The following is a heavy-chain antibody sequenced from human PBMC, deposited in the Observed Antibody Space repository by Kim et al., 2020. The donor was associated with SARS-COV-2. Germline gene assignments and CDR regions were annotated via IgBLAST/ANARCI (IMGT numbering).Heavy chain of an antibody. J-gene: IGHJ4*02. D-gene: IGHD3-22*01. CDR2: ISGSGGST. CDR3: AKDPYYDSSGYYYEAGYFDY. CDR1: GFTFSSYA. Sequence: GGSLRLSCAASGFTFSSYAMSWVRQAPGKGLEWVSAISGSGGSTYYADSVKGRFTISRDNSKNTLYLQMNSLRAEDTAVYYCAKDPYYDSSGYYYEAGYFDYWGQGTLVTVSS. V-gene: IGHV3-23*01.